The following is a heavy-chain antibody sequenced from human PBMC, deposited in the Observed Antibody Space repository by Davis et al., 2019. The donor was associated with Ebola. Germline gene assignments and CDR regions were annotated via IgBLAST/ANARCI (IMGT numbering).Heavy chain of an antibody. CDR3: ARPWYSGTYYDAYDI. CDR1: GGSISSYY. V-gene: IGHV4-59*08. CDR2: VYDSETT. J-gene: IGHJ3*02. Sequence: SETLSLTCSVSGGSISSYYWSWIRQPPGKGLEWIGDVYDSETTNYNPSLNSRVTMSVDTTNNQFFLKLSSATAADTAAYYCARPWYSGTYYDAYDIWGQGTMVAVSS. D-gene: IGHD1-26*01.